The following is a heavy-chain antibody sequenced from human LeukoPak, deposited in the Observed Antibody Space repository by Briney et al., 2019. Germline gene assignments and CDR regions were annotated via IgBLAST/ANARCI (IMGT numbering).Heavy chain of an antibody. CDR3: ATGSGYCMAALDY. D-gene: IGHD3-3*01. CDR2: FDPEDGET. Sequence: ASVKVSCKVSGYTLTELSMHWVRQAPGKGLEWMGGFDPEDGETIYAQKFQGRVTMTEDTSTDTAYMELSSLRSEDTAMYYCATGSGYCMAALDYWGQGTLVTVSS. V-gene: IGHV1-24*01. CDR1: GYTLTELS. J-gene: IGHJ4*02.